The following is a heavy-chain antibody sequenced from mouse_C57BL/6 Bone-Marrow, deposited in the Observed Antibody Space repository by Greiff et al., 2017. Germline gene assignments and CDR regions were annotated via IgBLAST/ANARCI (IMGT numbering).Heavy chain of an antibody. CDR2: IHPNSGST. D-gene: IGHD1-1*01. CDR1: GYTFTSYW. V-gene: IGHV1-64*01. CDR3: ARSGIYYYGSWGYFDV. Sequence: QVQLQQPGAELVKPGASVKLSCKASGYTFTSYWMHWVKQRPGQGLEWIGMIHPNSGSTNYNEKFKSKATLTVDKSSSTAYMQLSSLTSEDSAVYYCARSGIYYYGSWGYFDVWGTGTTVTVSS. J-gene: IGHJ1*03.